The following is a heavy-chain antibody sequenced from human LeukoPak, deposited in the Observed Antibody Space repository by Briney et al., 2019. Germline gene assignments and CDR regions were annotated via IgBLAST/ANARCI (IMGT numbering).Heavy chain of an antibody. J-gene: IGHJ3*02. CDR2: IYYSGST. V-gene: IGHV4-30-4*08. Sequence: YWIGWVRQMPGKGLEWIGYIYYSGSTYYNPSLKSRVTISVDTSKNQFSLKLSSVTAADTAVYYCAREWGGSYYTNDAFDIWGQGTMVTVSS. CDR3: AREWGGSYYTNDAFDI. D-gene: IGHD1-26*01. CDR1: Y.